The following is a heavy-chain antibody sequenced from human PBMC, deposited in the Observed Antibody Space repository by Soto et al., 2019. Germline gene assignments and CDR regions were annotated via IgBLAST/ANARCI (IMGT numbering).Heavy chain of an antibody. CDR1: GFAFSRFV. CDR3: ARDRDGYTYYYVMDV. Sequence: AVSLTWSASGFAFSRFVILLVHQAPVKGLEWVAVISYDGSNKYYTDSVKGRFTISKDNSKNTLYLQMNSLRVEDTAVYYCARDRDGYTYYYVMDVWGQGTTVTVSS. V-gene: IGHV3-30*04. J-gene: IGHJ6*02. D-gene: IGHD5-12*01. CDR2: ISYDGSNK.